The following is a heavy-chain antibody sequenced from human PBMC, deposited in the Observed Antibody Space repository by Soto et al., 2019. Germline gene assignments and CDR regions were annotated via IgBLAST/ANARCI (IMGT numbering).Heavy chain of an antibody. CDR3: ARDGYSGRSDGFDV. Sequence: QVQLVESGGGVVQPGRSLRLSCAASGFTFGAYTMHWVRQPPGKGLEWVAVISYDGKNGHYTDPVKGRFTVSRDNSKSTLYLQMNSLKSEDTAVYYCARDGYSGRSDGFDVWGQGTMVTVSS. CDR1: GFTFGAYT. J-gene: IGHJ3*01. D-gene: IGHD1-26*01. V-gene: IGHV3-30*04. CDR2: ISYDGKNG.